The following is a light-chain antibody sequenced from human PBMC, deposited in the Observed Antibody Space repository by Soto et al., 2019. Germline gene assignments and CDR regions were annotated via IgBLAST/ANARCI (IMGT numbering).Light chain of an antibody. Sequence: DIVMTQTPLSSPVTLGQPASISCRSSQSIVHSDGNTYLSWLQQRPGQPPRRLIYKISNRFSGGPDRFSGSGAGTDVTLKISRVEAEDVGVYYCMQATQFPYTFGQGTKLEIK. V-gene: IGKV2-24*01. CDR3: MQATQFPYT. CDR1: QSIVHSDGNTY. J-gene: IGKJ2*01. CDR2: KIS.